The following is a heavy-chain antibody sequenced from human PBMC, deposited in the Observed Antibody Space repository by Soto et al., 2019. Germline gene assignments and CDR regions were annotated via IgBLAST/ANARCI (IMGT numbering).Heavy chain of an antibody. V-gene: IGHV5-51*01. CDR1: GYTFNKYW. CDR2: IYPGKSTT. J-gene: IGHJ6*02. D-gene: IGHD5-12*01. Sequence: GESLKISCKGSGYTFNKYWIGGVCQMPGKGLEWIGIIYPGKSTTRYSPSFQGQVTISADKSISTAYLQWSSLKASDTAMYYCVRMGFSGGGYLSYYYYGMDIWGQGTTVTVYS. CDR3: VRMGFSGGGYLSYYYYGMDI.